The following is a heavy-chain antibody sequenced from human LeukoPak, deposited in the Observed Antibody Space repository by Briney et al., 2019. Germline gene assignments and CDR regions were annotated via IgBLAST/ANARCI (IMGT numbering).Heavy chain of an antibody. J-gene: IGHJ4*02. V-gene: IGHV3-30-3*01. Sequence: PGRSLRLSCAASGFTFSSYAMHWVRQAPGKGLEWVAVISYDGSNKYYADSVKGRFTISRDNSKDTLYLQLNSLRAEDTAVYYCARFDYWGQGTLVTVSS. CDR3: ARFDY. CDR1: GFTFSSYA. CDR2: ISYDGSNK.